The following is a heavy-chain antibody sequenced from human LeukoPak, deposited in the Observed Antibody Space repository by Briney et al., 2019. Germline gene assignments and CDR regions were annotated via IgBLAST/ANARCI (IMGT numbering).Heavy chain of an antibody. Sequence: PSETLSLTCTVSGGSISSGGYYWSWIRQPPGKGLEWIGYIYHSGSTYYNPSLKSRVTISVDRSKNQFSLKLSSVTAADTAVYYCAWLPGYDSSREGDYWGQGTLVTVSS. D-gene: IGHD3-3*01. CDR2: IYHSGST. CDR1: GGSISSGGYY. J-gene: IGHJ4*02. CDR3: AWLPGYDSSREGDY. V-gene: IGHV4-30-2*01.